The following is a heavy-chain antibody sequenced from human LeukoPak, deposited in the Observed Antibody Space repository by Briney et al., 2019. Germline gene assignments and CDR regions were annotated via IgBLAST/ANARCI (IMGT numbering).Heavy chain of an antibody. D-gene: IGHD1-1*01. Sequence: PSGTLSLTCAVSGGSISSSNWWSWVRQPPGKGLEWIGEIYHSGSTNYNPSLKSRVTISVDKSKNQFSLKLSSVTAADTAVYYCARVGTGTTFGGDYYYYMDVWGKGTTVTVSS. J-gene: IGHJ6*03. CDR2: IYHSGST. CDR3: ARVGTGTTFGGDYYYYMDV. V-gene: IGHV4-4*02. CDR1: GGSISSSNW.